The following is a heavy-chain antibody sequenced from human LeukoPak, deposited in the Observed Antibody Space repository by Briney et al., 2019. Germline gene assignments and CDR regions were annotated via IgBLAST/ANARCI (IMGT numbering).Heavy chain of an antibody. J-gene: IGHJ4*02. CDR1: GFTFSSLA. CDR3: AKYSGSYYYPPNWDS. V-gene: IGHV3-23*01. D-gene: IGHD1-26*01. CDR2: ISAGGGST. Sequence: GGSLRLSCAASGFTFSSLAMSWVRQAPGKGLEWVSAISAGGGSTYYADSVKGRFTLSRDYPKNTLYLQMNSLRAEDTAVYFCAKYSGSYYYPPNWDSWGQGTLVTVSS.